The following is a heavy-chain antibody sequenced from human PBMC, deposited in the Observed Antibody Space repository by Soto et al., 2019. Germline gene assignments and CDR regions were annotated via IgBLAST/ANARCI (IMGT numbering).Heavy chain of an antibody. J-gene: IGHJ6*02. Sequence: QVQLVQSVAEEKKPGSSVNVSCKASGGTFSSYAISWVRQAPGQGLEWMGGIIPISGTANYAQKFQGRVTITADESTSTAYMELSSLRSEDTAVYYCARSQGSSTSLEIYYYYYYGMDVWGQGTTVTVSS. CDR1: GGTFSSYA. CDR2: IIPISGTA. CDR3: ARSQGSSTSLEIYYYYYYGMDV. D-gene: IGHD2-2*01. V-gene: IGHV1-69*01.